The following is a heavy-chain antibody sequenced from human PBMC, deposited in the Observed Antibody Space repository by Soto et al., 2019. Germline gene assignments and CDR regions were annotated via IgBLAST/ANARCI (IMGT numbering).Heavy chain of an antibody. CDR3: ARRFYGDYVGVFDY. D-gene: IGHD4-17*01. CDR2: IYYSGST. CDR1: GGSISSYY. V-gene: IGHV4-59*01. Sequence: SETLSLTCTVSGGSISSYYWSWIRQPPGKGLEWIGYIYYSGSTNYNPSLKSRVTISVDTSKNQFSLKLSSVTAADTAVYYCARRFYGDYVGVFDYWGQGTLVTVSS. J-gene: IGHJ4*02.